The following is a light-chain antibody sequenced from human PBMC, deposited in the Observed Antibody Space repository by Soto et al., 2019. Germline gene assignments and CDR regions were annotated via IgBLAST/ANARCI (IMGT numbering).Light chain of an antibody. CDR2: DVS. J-gene: IGLJ2*01. Sequence: QSALTQPASVSGSPGQSITISCTGTSSDVGGYNYVSWYQQHPGKAPKLMIYDVSNRPSGVSNRFSGSKSGNTASLTISGLQAEDEADYYCISYTSSSTQVLFGGGTQLTVL. CDR1: SSDVGGYNY. V-gene: IGLV2-14*01. CDR3: ISYTSSSTQVL.